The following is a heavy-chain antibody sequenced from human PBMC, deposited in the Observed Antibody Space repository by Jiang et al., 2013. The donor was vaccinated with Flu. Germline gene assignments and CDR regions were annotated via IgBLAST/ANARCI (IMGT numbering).Heavy chain of an antibody. V-gene: IGHV3-48*01. J-gene: IGHJ6*04. D-gene: IGHD3-16*01. CDR3: AREITIGDYYGMDV. CDR1: GFTFSSYS. Sequence: LVQPGGSLRLSCAASGFTFSSYSMNWVRQAPGKGLEWVSYISSSSSTIYYADSVKGRFTISRDNSKNTLYLQMNSLRAEDTAVYYCAREITIGDYYGMDVWGKGTTVTVSS. CDR2: ISSSSSTI.